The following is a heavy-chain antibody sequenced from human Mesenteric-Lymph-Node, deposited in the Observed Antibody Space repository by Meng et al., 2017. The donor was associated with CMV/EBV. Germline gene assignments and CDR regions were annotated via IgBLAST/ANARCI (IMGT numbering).Heavy chain of an antibody. J-gene: IGHJ4*02. D-gene: IGHD5-12*01. V-gene: IGHV2-5*02. Sequence: SGFSLSTYQVGVGWIRQPPGKALELLALIYWDDDERYSPSLKSRLTITKDTSKNQVVLTMTNTDREDTATYYCAHTGIGGYDRYFDYWGQGTLVTVSS. CDR1: GFSLSTYQVG. CDR2: IYWDDDE. CDR3: AHTGIGGYDRYFDY.